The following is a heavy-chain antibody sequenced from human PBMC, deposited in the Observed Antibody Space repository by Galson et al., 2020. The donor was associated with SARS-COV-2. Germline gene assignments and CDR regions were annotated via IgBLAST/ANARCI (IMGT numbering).Heavy chain of an antibody. V-gene: IGHV5-51*01. CDR2: IYPGDSDT. D-gene: IGHD4-17*01. CDR3: ARLSGTVTLWDYFDY. Sequence: GESLKISCKGSGYSFTSYWIGWVRQMPGKGLEWMGIIYPGDSDTRYSPSFQGQVTISADKSISTAYLQWSSLKASDTAMYYCARLSGTVTLWDYFDYWGQGTLVTVSS. CDR1: GYSFTSYW. J-gene: IGHJ4*02.